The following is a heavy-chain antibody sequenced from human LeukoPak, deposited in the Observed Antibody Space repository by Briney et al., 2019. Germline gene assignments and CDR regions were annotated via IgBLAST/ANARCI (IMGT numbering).Heavy chain of an antibody. CDR3: ARDPLWFGEFALDS. CDR1: GGSISSYY. D-gene: IGHD3-10*01. J-gene: IGHJ4*02. CDR2: IYYSGST. V-gene: IGHV4-59*01. Sequence: SETLSLTCTVSGGSISSYYWSWIRQPPGKGLEWIGYIYYSGSTNYNPSLKSRVTISVDKSKNQFSLKLSSVTAADTAVYYCARDPLWFGEFALDSWGQGTLVTVSS.